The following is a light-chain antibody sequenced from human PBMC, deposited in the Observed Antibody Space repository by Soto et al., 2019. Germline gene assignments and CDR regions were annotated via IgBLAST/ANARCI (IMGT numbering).Light chain of an antibody. V-gene: IGKV1-27*01. J-gene: IGKJ3*01. CDR2: AAS. CDR3: QKYNNAPFT. Sequence: DIQMTQSPSSLSASVGDRVTITCRASQGISNYLAWYQQKPGKVPKLLIYAASTLQSGVLSRFSGSGSGTDFILTISSLQPEDVATYYCQKYNNAPFTVGPGTKVDIK. CDR1: QGISNY.